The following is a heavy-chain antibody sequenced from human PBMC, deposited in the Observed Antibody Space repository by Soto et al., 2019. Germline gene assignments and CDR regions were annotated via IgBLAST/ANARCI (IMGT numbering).Heavy chain of an antibody. CDR2: IIHIFGTA. V-gene: IGHV1-69*06. CDR1: GGTFSSYA. D-gene: IGHD3-10*01. Sequence: QVQLVQSGAEVKKPGSSVKVSCKASGGTFSSYAISWVRQAPGQGLGWMGGIIHIFGTANYAQKFQDRVTITADKSTSTDYMELSSLRSEDTAVYYCATRYGSGSYYSDYWGQGTLVTVSS. J-gene: IGHJ4*02. CDR3: ATRYGSGSYYSDY.